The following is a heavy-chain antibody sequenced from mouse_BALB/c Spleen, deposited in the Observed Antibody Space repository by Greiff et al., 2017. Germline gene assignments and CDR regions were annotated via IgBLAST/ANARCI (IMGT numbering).Heavy chain of an antibody. CDR3: ARWEYYYGSSYGFAY. CDR1: GYSITSYYA. V-gene: IGHV3-2*02. Sequence: ESGPGLVKPSQSLSLTCTVTGYSITSYYAWNWIRQFPGNKLEWMGYISYSGSTSYNPSLKSRISITRDTSKNQFFLQLNSVTTEDTATYYCARWEYYYGSSYGFAYWGQGTLVTVSA. D-gene: IGHD1-1*01. CDR2: ISYSGST. J-gene: IGHJ3*01.